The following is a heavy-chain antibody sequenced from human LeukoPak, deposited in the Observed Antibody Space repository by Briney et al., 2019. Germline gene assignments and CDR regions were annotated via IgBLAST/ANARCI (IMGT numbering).Heavy chain of an antibody. J-gene: IGHJ5*02. Sequence: PSETLSLTCTVSGGSISSSSYYWSWIRQPPGKGLEWIGEINHSGSTNYNPSLKSRVTISVDTSKNQFSLKLSSVTAADTAVYYCASKYYDSSGYYLSWFDPWGQGTLVTVSS. CDR3: ASKYYDSSGYYLSWFDP. V-gene: IGHV4-39*07. D-gene: IGHD3-22*01. CDR1: GGSISSSSYY. CDR2: INHSGST.